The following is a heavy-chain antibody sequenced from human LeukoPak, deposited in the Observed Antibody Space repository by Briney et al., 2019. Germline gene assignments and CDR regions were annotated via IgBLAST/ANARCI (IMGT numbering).Heavy chain of an antibody. CDR1: GFTFSNFW. D-gene: IGHD6-13*01. Sequence: GGSLRLSCAASGFTFSNFWMHWVRQAPGKGLVWVALIYGDGSFTRYADSVKGRFTISRDNSKNTLYLQMNSLRAEDTAVYYCAGIAAADNYFDYWGQGTLVTVSS. CDR3: AGIAAADNYFDY. J-gene: IGHJ4*02. V-gene: IGHV3-74*01. CDR2: IYGDGSFT.